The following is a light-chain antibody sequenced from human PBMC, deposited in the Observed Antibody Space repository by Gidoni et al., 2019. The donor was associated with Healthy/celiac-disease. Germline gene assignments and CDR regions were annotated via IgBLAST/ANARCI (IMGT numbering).Light chain of an antibody. J-gene: IGKJ1*01. V-gene: IGKV1-5*03. CDR1: QSISSW. CDR2: KAS. Sequence: DIQMTQSPSTLSASVGDRVTITCRASQSISSWLAWCQQKPGKAPKLLIYKASSLESGVPSRFSGSGSGTEFTLTISSLQPDDFATYYCQQYNSSPVTFGQGTKVEIK. CDR3: QQYNSSPVT.